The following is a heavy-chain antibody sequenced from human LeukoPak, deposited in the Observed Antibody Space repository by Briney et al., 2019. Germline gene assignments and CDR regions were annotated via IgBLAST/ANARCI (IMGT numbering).Heavy chain of an antibody. V-gene: IGHV4-34*01. CDR2: INHSGST. CDR3: ARRDAFDI. Sequence: SETLSLTCAVYGGSFSGYYWSWIRQPPGKGLEWIGEINHSGSTNYNPSLKSRVTISVDTSKNQFSLKLSSVTAADTAVYYCARRDAFDIWGQGTMVTVSS. J-gene: IGHJ3*02. CDR1: GGSFSGYY.